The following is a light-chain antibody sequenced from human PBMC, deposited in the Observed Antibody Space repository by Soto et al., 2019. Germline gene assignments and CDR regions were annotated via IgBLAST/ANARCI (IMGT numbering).Light chain of an antibody. CDR2: GNN. J-gene: IGLJ2*01. CDR3: KSYDSSLSVV. Sequence: QSVLTQPPSVSGAPGQRVTISCTGSSSNIGAGYDVHWYQHLPRTAPKLLIYGNNKRPSGVPDRFSGSKSGTSASLAITGLQAEDEADYYCKSYDSSLSVVFGGGTKLTVL. V-gene: IGLV1-40*01. CDR1: SSNIGAGYD.